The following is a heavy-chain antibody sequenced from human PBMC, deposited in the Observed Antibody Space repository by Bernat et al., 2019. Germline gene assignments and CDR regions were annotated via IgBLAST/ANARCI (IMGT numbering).Heavy chain of an antibody. Sequence: QVQVVESGGGVVQPGRSLRLSCTASGFTLNDFAMYWVRQAPGNGLEWVAFISYDGSNKYYADSVKGRFAMSRDISKSTLYLQMDSLRVEDTAVYYCAREGKYRSTWYPLDYWGQGTLVTVSS. D-gene: IGHD6-13*01. V-gene: IGHV3-30*09. CDR1: GFTLNDFA. CDR3: AREGKYRSTWYPLDY. CDR2: ISYDGSNK. J-gene: IGHJ4*02.